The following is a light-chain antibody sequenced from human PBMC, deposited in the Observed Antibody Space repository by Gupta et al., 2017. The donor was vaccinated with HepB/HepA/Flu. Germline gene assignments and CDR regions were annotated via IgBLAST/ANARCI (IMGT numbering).Light chain of an antibody. CDR1: QSVNSY. CDR2: DAS. J-gene: IGKJ4*01. V-gene: IGKV3-11*01. Sequence: SLSPGERDTLSCRASQSVNSYLAWYQQKPGQAPRLLIYDASNLATGIPARFSGSGSGTDFTLTISSLEPEDFAVYYCQQRYSWPRTFGGGTKVEIK. CDR3: QQRYSWPRT.